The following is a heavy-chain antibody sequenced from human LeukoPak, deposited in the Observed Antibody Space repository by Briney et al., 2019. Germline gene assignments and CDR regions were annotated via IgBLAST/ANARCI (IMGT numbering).Heavy chain of an antibody. CDR2: IYHTGRT. Sequence: SETLSLTCTVSGGSISRKYWSWIRQSPGKGLEWIGYIYHTGRTKYNPSLKSRVTISIDTSKNQFSLKLTSVTAADTAVYHCARHVTGTTNAFDVWGQGTMVSVSS. CDR1: GGSISRKY. V-gene: IGHV4-59*08. D-gene: IGHD1-7*01. CDR3: ARHVTGTTNAFDV. J-gene: IGHJ3*01.